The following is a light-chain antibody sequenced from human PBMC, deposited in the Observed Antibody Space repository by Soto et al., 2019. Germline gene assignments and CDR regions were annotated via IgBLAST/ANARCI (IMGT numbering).Light chain of an antibody. CDR2: EVN. CDR1: SSDVGGYNY. J-gene: IGLJ1*01. Sequence: QSALTQPASVSGSPGQSITISCTGTSSDVGGYNYVSWYRQHPGKAPKLMIYEVNNRPSGFSNRFSGSKSGNTASLTISGLQAEDEADYYCSSYTSSSTLYVFGSGAKLIVL. V-gene: IGLV2-14*01. CDR3: SSYTSSSTLYV.